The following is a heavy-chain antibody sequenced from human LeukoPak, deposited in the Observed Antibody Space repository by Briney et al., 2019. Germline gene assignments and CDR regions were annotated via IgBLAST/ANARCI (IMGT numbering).Heavy chain of an antibody. CDR3: ARGPRAAADDY. Sequence: ASVKVSCKASGYTFINFAINWGRQAPGQRPEWMGWINAGNGNTKYSQKFQGRVTITRDTSASTAYMELSGLTSEDTAVYYCARGPRAAADDYWGQGTLVTVSS. D-gene: IGHD6-13*01. J-gene: IGHJ4*02. CDR2: INAGNGNT. V-gene: IGHV1-3*01. CDR1: GYTFINFA.